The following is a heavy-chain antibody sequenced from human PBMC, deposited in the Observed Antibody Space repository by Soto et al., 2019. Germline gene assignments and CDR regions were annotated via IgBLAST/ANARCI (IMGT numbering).Heavy chain of an antibody. Sequence: QVQPQQWGARLLKPSETLSLTCAEYGRSMSGYNWSWLRRSPVRGLEWIGEIGPTGDTNYGPSFMSRVTVSVATSKYELSLRLTQVTAADTATYLCARNGVGFGFDIWGLGTMVSVSS. CDR3: ARNGVGFGFDI. J-gene: IGHJ3*02. V-gene: IGHV4-34*02. D-gene: IGHD3-10*01. CDR1: GRSMSGYN. CDR2: IGPTGDT.